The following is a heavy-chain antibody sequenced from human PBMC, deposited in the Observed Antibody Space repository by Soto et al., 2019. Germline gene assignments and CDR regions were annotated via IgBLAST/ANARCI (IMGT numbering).Heavy chain of an antibody. Sequence: GGSLRLSCAASGFTFHNYWMGWVRQTPDKGLEWVANIKPDGSDKYYVDSVKGRFTISRDNAKNSLYLQMNSLRAEDTAVYYCARENYFDYWGQGTLVTVSS. CDR3: ARENYFDY. CDR1: GFTFHNYW. CDR2: IKPDGSDK. V-gene: IGHV3-7*01. J-gene: IGHJ4*02.